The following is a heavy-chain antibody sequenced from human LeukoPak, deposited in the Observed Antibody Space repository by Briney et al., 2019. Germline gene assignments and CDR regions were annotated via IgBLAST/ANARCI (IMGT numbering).Heavy chain of an antibody. CDR2: IYYSGST. D-gene: IGHD6-13*01. Sequence: SETLSLTCTVSGGSISSYYWSWIRQPPGKGLEWIGYIYYSGSTNYNPSLKSRITISVDTSKNQFSLKLSSVTAADTAVYYCASSVAAAGKVDYWGQGTLVTVSS. CDR1: GGSISSYY. CDR3: ASSVAAAGKVDY. V-gene: IGHV4-59*08. J-gene: IGHJ4*02.